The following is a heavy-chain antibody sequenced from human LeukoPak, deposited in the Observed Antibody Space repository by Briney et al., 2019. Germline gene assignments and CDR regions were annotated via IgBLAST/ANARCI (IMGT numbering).Heavy chain of an antibody. V-gene: IGHV3-23*01. Sequence: PGGSLRLSCAASGFTFSSYAMSWVRQAPGKGLEWVSAISGSGGSTYYADSVKGGFTISRDNSKNTLYLQMNSLRAEDTAVYYCAKFPGSLQYNWHYFFDYWGQGTLVTVSS. D-gene: IGHD1-7*01. J-gene: IGHJ4*02. CDR3: AKFPGSLQYNWHYFFDY. CDR1: GFTFSSYA. CDR2: ISGSGGST.